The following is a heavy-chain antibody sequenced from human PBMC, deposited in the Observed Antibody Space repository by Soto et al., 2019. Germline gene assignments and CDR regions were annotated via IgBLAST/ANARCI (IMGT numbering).Heavy chain of an antibody. CDR2: IYYSGTS. CDR3: ARLTCAGPNRVPLDP. Sequence: QLQLQESGPGLVKPSETLSLTCTVSGGSINDDTYYWGWIRQPPGKGLEWIGSIYYSGTSSYNPSLKRRVTMPVRTSNEPCALRRRSVNPADTAVYYCARLTCAGPNRVPLDPWGQGTLVIVSS. V-gene: IGHV4-39*01. J-gene: IGHJ5*02. D-gene: IGHD2-21*01. CDR1: GGSINDDTYY.